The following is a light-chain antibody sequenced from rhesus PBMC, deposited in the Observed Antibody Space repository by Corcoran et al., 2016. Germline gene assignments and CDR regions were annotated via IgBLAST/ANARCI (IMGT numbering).Light chain of an antibody. J-gene: IGKJ1*01. CDR2: AAS. Sequence: DIQMTQSPSSLSASAGDTVTITCRASQDISTYLNWYQQKPGKAPKRLIVAASSLESGVPSRFSGSGSGAEFTLTTSSLQPEDFATYYCLQHNSNPPTFGQGTKVEIK. V-gene: IGKV1-43*01. CDR3: LQHNSNPPT. CDR1: QDISTY.